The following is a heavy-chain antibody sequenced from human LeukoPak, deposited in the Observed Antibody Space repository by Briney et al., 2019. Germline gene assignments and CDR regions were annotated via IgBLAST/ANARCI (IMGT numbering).Heavy chain of an antibody. V-gene: IGHV4-59*12. CDR1: GGSISSYY. D-gene: IGHD3-10*01. CDR3: ARRRFGELFPSDYNWFDP. CDR2: IYYSGST. J-gene: IGHJ5*02. Sequence: PSETLSLTCTVSGGSISSYYWSWIRQPPGKGLEWIGYIYYSGSTNYNPSLKSRVTISVDTSKNQFSLKLSSVTAADTAVYYCARRRFGELFPSDYNWFDPWGQGTLVTVSS.